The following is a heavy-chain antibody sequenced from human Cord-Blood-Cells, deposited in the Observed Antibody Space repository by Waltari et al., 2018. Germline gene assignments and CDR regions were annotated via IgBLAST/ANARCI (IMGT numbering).Heavy chain of an antibody. CDR1: GGSISSSSYD. D-gene: IGHD6-19*01. CDR3: ARQVTSSGWYVTEYFQH. CDR2: IYYSGST. V-gene: IGHV4-39*07. Sequence: QLQLQESGPGLVKPSETLSLTCTVSGGSISSSSYDWGWIRQPPGKGLEWIGSIYYSGSTYYNPSLKSRVTISVDTSKNQFSLKLSSVTAADTAVYYCARQVTSSGWYVTEYFQHWGQGTLVTVSS. J-gene: IGHJ1*01.